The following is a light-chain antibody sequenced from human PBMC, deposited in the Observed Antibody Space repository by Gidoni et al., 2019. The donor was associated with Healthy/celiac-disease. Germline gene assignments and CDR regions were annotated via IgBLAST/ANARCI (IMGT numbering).Light chain of an antibody. CDR2: GAS. V-gene: IGKV3-20*01. Sequence: PGEGATLSCRASQSVTSSYVSWYQQKPGHAPRLLIYGASSGSGTDFTLTISRLEPEDFAVYYCQQHGSSPMYTFGQGTKLEIK. CDR1: QSVTSSY. CDR3: QQHGSSPMYT. J-gene: IGKJ2*01.